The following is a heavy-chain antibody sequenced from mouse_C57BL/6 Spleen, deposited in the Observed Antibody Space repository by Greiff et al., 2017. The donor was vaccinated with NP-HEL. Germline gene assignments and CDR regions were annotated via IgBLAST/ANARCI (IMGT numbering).Heavy chain of an antibody. V-gene: IGHV1-59*01. CDR2: IDPSDSYT. Sequence: QVQLQQPGAELVRPGTSVKLSCKASGYTFTSYWMHWVKQRPGQGLEWIGVIDPSDSYTNYNQKFKGKATLTVDTSSSTAYMQLSSLTSEDSAVYYCARYQLAGTSYAMDYWGQGTSVTVSS. CDR1: GYTFTSYW. CDR3: ARYQLAGTSYAMDY. D-gene: IGHD4-1*01. J-gene: IGHJ4*01.